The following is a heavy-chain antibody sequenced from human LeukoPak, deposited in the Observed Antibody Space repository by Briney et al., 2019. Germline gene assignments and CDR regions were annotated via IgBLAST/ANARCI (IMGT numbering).Heavy chain of an antibody. CDR1: GFTFSSYD. CDR3: ARGGRTMVRGSYDYYYGMDV. D-gene: IGHD3-10*01. CDR2: IGTAGDP. V-gene: IGHV3-13*05. Sequence: GGSLRLSCAASGFTFSSYDMHWVRQATGKGLEWVSAIGTAGDPYYPGSVKGRFTISRENAKNSLYLQMNSLRAGDTAVYYCARGGRTMVRGSYDYYYGMDVWGKGTTVTVSS. J-gene: IGHJ6*04.